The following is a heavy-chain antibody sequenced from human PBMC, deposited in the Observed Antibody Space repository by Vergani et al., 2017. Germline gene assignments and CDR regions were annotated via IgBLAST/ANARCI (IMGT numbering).Heavy chain of an antibody. J-gene: IGHJ6*02. CDR1: GGSFSGYY. V-gene: IGHV4-34*01. D-gene: IGHD2-2*01. Sequence: QVQLQQWGAGLLKPSETLSLTCAVYGGSFSGYYWSWIRQPPGKGLEWSGEINHSGSTNYNPSLKSRVTISVDTSKNQFSLKLSSVTAADTAVYYCASAARIVVVPAAYYYYGMDVWGQGTTVTVSS. CDR2: INHSGST. CDR3: ASAARIVVVPAAYYYYGMDV.